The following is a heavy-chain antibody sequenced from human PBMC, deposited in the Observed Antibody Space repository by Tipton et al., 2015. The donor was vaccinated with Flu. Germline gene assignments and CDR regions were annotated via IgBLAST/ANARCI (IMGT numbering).Heavy chain of an antibody. Sequence: TLSLTCTVSGASISSRSYYWGWIRQPPGKGLEWIGCIYSSGSTHYNPSLKSRVTISLDTSKNQFSLTLASLTAADTAVYYCARDLWNDRRAYYYYGVDVWGQGTTVTVSS. CDR2: IYSSGST. CDR3: ARDLWNDRRAYYYYGVDV. V-gene: IGHV4-39*07. D-gene: IGHD1-1*01. CDR1: GASISSRSYY. J-gene: IGHJ6*02.